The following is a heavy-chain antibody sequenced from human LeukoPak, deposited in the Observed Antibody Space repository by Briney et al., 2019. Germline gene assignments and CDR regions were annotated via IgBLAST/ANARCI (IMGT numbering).Heavy chain of an antibody. CDR1: GYTFTGYY. J-gene: IGHJ5*02. CDR3: AREDRESWFDP. Sequence: ASVRVSCMASGYTFTGYYMHWVRQAPGQGVEWMGWINPNSGGTNYAQTFQGRVPMTRDTSISTAYMELSRLRSDDTAVYYCAREDRESWFDPWGQGTLVTVSS. V-gene: IGHV1-2*02. CDR2: INPNSGGT. D-gene: IGHD1-26*01.